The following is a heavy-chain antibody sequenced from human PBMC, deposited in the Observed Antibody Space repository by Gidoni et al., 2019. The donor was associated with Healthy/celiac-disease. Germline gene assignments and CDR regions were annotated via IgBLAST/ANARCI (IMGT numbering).Heavy chain of an antibody. CDR1: GFTFSSYA. CDR2: ISGSGGST. J-gene: IGHJ4*02. D-gene: IGHD2-21*02. CDR3: AKDIALWGDPRGY. Sequence: EVQLLESGGGLVQPGGSLRLSCAASGFTFSSYAMSWVRQAPGKGLECVSAISGSGGSTYYADSVKGRFTISRDNSKNTLYLQMNSLRAEDTAVYYCAKDIALWGDPRGYWGQGTLVTVSS. V-gene: IGHV3-23*01.